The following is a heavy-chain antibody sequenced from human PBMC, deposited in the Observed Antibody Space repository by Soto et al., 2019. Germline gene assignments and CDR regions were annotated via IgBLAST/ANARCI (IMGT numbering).Heavy chain of an antibody. CDR2: SVPFFGTR. CDR3: ARDSADGRRGRAVAGTWRSFDY. D-gene: IGHD6-19*01. Sequence: FSEKVSCKASRASFPNCSINWVRQAPGQGLEWMGGSVPFFGTRNSAQMFKGRVTLTAAPSTSTAFLVLSSKRSEDTAVYYGARDSADGRRGRAVAGTWRSFDYWGQGTPVTFSA. J-gene: IGHJ4*02. V-gene: IGHV1-69*13. CDR1: RASFPNCS.